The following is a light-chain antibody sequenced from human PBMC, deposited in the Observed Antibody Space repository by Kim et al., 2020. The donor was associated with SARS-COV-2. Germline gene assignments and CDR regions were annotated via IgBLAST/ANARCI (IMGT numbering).Light chain of an antibody. CDR2: QDS. CDR3: QAWDSSTAV. V-gene: IGLV3-1*01. Sequence: SYELTQPPSVSVSPGQTASITCSGDKLGDKYACWYQQKPGQSHVLVIYQDSKRPSGIPERFSGSNSGNTATLTISGTQAMDEADYYCQAWDSSTAVFGGRTQLT. J-gene: IGLJ2*01. CDR1: KLGDKY.